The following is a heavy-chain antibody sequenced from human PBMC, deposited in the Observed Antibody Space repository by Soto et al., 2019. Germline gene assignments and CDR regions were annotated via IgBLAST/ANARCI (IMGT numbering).Heavy chain of an antibody. D-gene: IGHD6-13*01. V-gene: IGHV4-31*03. CDR1: GGSISSGGYY. CDR3: ARDRIAAAGKSKYYYSGTDV. Sequence: KPSGTLSLTCTVSGGSISSGGYYWSWIRQHPGKGLEWIGYIYYSGSTYYNPSLKSRVTISVDTSKNQFSLKLSSVTAADTAVYYCARDRIAAAGKSKYYYSGTDVWGQGTTVTGSS. CDR2: IYYSGST. J-gene: IGHJ6*02.